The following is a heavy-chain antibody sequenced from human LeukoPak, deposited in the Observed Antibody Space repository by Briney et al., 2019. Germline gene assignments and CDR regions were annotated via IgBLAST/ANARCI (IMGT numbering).Heavy chain of an antibody. CDR2: IYYSGST. D-gene: IGHD3-10*01. CDR3: AALGVHPSLPFDY. J-gene: IGHJ4*02. V-gene: IGHV4-59*01. Sequence: SETLSLTCTVSGGSISSYYWSWIRQPPGKGLEWIGYIYYSGSTNYNPSLKSRVTTSVDTSKNQFSLKLSSVTAADTAVYYCAALGVHPSLPFDYWGQGTLVTVSS. CDR1: GGSISSYY.